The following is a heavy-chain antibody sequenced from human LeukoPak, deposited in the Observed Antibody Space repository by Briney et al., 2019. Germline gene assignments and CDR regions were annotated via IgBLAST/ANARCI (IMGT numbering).Heavy chain of an antibody. J-gene: IGHJ4*02. CDR2: ISESDII. V-gene: IGHV3-66*01. Sequence: GGSLRLSCAASGFTVSGKYMNWVRQAPGEGLEWVSRISESDIIYYADSVKGRYGISRDDARGNLYLQMTNLRAEDTATYYCARADYSHYGGGFDYWGRGTLVTVSS. D-gene: IGHD4-11*01. CDR3: ARADYSHYGGGFDY. CDR1: GFTVSGKY.